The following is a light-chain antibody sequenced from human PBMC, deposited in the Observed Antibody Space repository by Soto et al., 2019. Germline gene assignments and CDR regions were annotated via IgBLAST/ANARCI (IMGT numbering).Light chain of an antibody. Sequence: EIVMTQSPATLSVSPGERATLSCRASQSVSSNLAWYQQKPGQAPRLLIYGASTRATGIPARFSGSGSGTEFTLTISSLQSEDFAVYYCQQYNKWPRTLGQVTKVEIK. CDR3: QQYNKWPRT. CDR1: QSVSSN. J-gene: IGKJ1*01. V-gene: IGKV3-15*01. CDR2: GAS.